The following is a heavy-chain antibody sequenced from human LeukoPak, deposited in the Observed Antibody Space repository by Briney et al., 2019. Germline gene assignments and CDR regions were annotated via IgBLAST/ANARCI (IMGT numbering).Heavy chain of an antibody. CDR3: AKGYDYFFDY. D-gene: IGHD2-2*01. J-gene: IGHJ4*02. CDR1: GFIFSNYG. V-gene: IGHV3-30*02. Sequence: GGSLRLSCGASGFIFSNYGIHWVRQAPGKGLEWVAFIRYDGTNQYYADSVRGRFTISRDNSKNTLYLQMNSLRAEDTAVYCCAKGYDYFFDYWGQGALVTVSS. CDR2: IRYDGTNQ.